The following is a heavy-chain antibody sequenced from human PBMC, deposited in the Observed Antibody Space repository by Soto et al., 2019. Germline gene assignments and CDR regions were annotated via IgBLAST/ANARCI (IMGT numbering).Heavy chain of an antibody. D-gene: IGHD2-21*01. V-gene: IGHV3-23*01. CDR1: GFTFSSYA. CDR2: ISGSGGRT. Sequence: GGSLRLSCAASGFTFSSYAMSWVRQAPGKGLEWVSAISGSGGRTYYADSVKARFTISRDNAKNSLYLQMNSLSAEDTAVYYCARDHGLGCYAFDIWGQGTMVTFSS. J-gene: IGHJ3*02. CDR3: ARDHGLGCYAFDI.